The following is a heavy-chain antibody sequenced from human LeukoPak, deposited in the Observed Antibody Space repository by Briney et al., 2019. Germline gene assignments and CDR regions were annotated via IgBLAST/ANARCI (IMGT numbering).Heavy chain of an antibody. J-gene: IGHJ4*02. D-gene: IGHD6-19*01. CDR1: GGFISSSSYF. CDR3: ASPWSSGGFDY. Sequence: SETLSLTCTVSGGFISSSSYFWGWIRQPPGKGLEWVGRIYYNGSTCNNTSLKSRDTLSVDTYKNQYSLKLSSGTAADTAVYYCASPWSSGGFDYWGQGTLVTVSS. V-gene: IGHV4-39*01. CDR2: IYYNGST.